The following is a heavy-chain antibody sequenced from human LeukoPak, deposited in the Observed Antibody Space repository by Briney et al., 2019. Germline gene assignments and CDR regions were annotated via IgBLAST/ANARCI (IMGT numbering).Heavy chain of an antibody. CDR3: ARSAYRGFGFDY. CDR1: GGSFSGYY. J-gene: IGHJ4*02. Sequence: PSETLSLTCAVYGGSFSGYYWSWIRQPPGKGLEWIGEINHSGSTNYNPSLKSRVTISVDTSKNQFSLKLSSVTAADTAVYYCARSAYRGFGFDYWGQGTLVTVSS. V-gene: IGHV4-34*01. D-gene: IGHD4-11*01. CDR2: INHSGST.